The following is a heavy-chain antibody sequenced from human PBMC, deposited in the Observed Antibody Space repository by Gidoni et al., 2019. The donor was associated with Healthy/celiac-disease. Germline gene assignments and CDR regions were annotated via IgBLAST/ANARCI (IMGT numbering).Heavy chain of an antibody. CDR3: TTDQILWFGEEEDDY. V-gene: IGHV3-15*01. CDR1: GFTFSTAW. Sequence: EVQLVESGGGLVKPGGSLRLSCAASGFTFSTAWMRWVRQAPGTGLAWVGRNKRTTDGGTTDYAEPVKGRFTISRDDSKNTLYLQMNSRKTEDTAGYYCTTDQILWFGEEEDDYWGQGTLVTVSS. J-gene: IGHJ4*02. D-gene: IGHD3-10*01. CDR2: NKRTTDGGTT.